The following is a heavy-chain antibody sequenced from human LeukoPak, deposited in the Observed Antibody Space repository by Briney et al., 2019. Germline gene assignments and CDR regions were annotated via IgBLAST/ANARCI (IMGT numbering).Heavy chain of an antibody. Sequence: GGSLRLSCGVSGFAFGSEAMNWVRQSPSRGLEWVASISPGGGTTYYADSVKGRFTISRDNSKNMLYLQMSSLRAEDTAVYYCAKALGLCSSVDCYSQGEYWGQGTLVTVSS. J-gene: IGHJ4*02. D-gene: IGHD2-21*02. V-gene: IGHV3-23*01. CDR1: GFAFGSEA. CDR3: AKALGLCSSVDCYSQGEY. CDR2: ISPGGGTT.